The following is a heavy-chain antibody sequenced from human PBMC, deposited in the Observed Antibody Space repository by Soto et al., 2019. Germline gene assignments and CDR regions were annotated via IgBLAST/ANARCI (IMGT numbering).Heavy chain of an antibody. CDR1: GDTFSSYA. J-gene: IGHJ4*02. CDR2: IIPIIGTA. V-gene: IGHV1-69*13. D-gene: IGHD2-2*01. CDR3: ARGVVPAANKECYFDY. Sequence: ASVKVSCKASGDTFSSYAISWGRQAPGQGLEWMGGIIPIIGTANYAQKYQGRVTIIADDFTITAYIDVSSLRSEDTVVYYCARGVVPAANKECYFDYWGEGSLVTVSS.